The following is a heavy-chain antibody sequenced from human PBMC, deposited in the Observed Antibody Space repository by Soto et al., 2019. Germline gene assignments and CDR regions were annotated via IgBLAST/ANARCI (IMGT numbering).Heavy chain of an antibody. D-gene: IGHD3-16*01. CDR1: GYTFINYA. Sequence: QVQLVQSGAEEKKPGASVKVSCKASGYTFINYAIHWVRQAPGQRLEWMGWINAGNGDTKYSQKVQGRVTITRDTSANTAYMELSGLRSEGTAVYYCARGGAEYYFDYSGQGTLVTVSS. V-gene: IGHV1-3*05. J-gene: IGHJ4*02. CDR3: ARGGAEYYFDY. CDR2: INAGNGDT.